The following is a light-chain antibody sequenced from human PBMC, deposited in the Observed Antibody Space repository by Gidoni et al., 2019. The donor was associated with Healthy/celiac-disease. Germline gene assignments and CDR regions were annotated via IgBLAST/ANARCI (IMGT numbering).Light chain of an antibody. CDR1: QSISSY. CDR3: QQSYSTPPT. J-gene: IGKJ5*01. Sequence: DIQRTQSPSSLSASVGDRVTITCRASQSISSYLNWYQQKPGKAPKLLIYAASSLQRGVPSRFSGSGSGTDFTLTISSLQPEDFATYYCQQSYSTPPTFGQGTRLEIK. CDR2: AAS. V-gene: IGKV1-39*01.